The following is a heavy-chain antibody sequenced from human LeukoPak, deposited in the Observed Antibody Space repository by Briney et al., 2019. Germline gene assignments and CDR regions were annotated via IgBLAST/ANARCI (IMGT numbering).Heavy chain of an antibody. J-gene: IGHJ4*02. CDR1: GYTFTTYD. V-gene: IGHV1-8*01. CDR3: ARVAGNCGGDCYRLLY. CDR2: MNPNSGNT. D-gene: IGHD2-21*01. Sequence: ASVKVSCKASGYTFTTYDINWVRQATGRGLEWLGWMNPNSGNTGYAQKFQGRVTVTRNISITTAYMELTNLRSEDTAVYYCARVAGNCGGDCYRLLYWGQGTLVTVSS.